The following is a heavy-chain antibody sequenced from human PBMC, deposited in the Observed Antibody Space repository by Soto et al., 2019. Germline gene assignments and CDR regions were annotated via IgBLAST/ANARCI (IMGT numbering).Heavy chain of an antibody. CDR2: ISYDGSNK. J-gene: IGHJ3*02. CDR1: GFTFSSYG. Sequence: GGSLRLSCAASGFTFSSYGMHWVRQAPGKGLEWVAVISYDGSNKYYADSVKGRFTISRDNSKNTLYLQMNSLRAEDTAVYYCAKFDVYYYDSSGYGLAFDIWGQGTMVTVSS. CDR3: AKFDVYYYDSSGYGLAFDI. V-gene: IGHV3-30*18. D-gene: IGHD3-22*01.